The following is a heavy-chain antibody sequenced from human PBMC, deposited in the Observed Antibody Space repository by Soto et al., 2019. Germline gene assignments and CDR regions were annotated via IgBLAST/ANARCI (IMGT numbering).Heavy chain of an antibody. Sequence: EEQLVESGGGLVQPGGSLRLSCAASGFTFSSYWMSWVRQPPGKGLEWVANIKQDGSEKYYVDSVKGRFTLSRDNAKNSLHLQMDSLRAEDTAMYFCARVAYVNGSIFDCWGQGTLVTVSS. V-gene: IGHV3-7*01. CDR1: GFTFSSYW. CDR2: IKQDGSEK. D-gene: IGHD2-8*01. CDR3: ARVAYVNGSIFDC. J-gene: IGHJ4*01.